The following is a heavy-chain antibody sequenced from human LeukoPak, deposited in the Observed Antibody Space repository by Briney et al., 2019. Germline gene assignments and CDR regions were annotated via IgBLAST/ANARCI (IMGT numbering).Heavy chain of an antibody. J-gene: IGHJ4*02. Sequence: GGSLRLSCGASGFTVSSNYMSWVRQAPGKGLGWVSVIYSDGRIHYADSVKGRFTISRDDSKNMLYLQMNSLRAEDTAVYYCARESGYSYGLAGFFDYWGQGTLVTVSS. CDR3: ARESGYSYGLAGFFDY. V-gene: IGHV3-53*01. D-gene: IGHD5-18*01. CDR2: IYSDGRI. CDR1: GFTVSSNY.